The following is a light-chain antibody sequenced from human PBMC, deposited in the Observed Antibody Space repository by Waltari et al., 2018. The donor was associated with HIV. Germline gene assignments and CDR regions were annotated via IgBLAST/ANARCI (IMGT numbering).Light chain of an antibody. CDR3: QQYNYWPPT. J-gene: IGKJ2*01. Sequence: EMVMKQSPATLSVSQGERATLSCRASQSVSSNLAWYQQTPGQDPRLLMYGASTRATGIPARFSGSGSGTEFTLSISSLQSEDIAAYYCQQYNYWPPTFGQGSKLEIK. CDR1: QSVSSN. CDR2: GAS. V-gene: IGKV3-15*01.